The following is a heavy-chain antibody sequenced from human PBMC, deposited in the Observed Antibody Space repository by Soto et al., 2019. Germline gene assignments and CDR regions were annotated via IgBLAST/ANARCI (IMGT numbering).Heavy chain of an antibody. Sequence: GGSLRLSCVASGFTFSSYAMSWVRQAPGKGLEWVSAISGSGGSTYYADSVKGRFTISRDNSKNTLYLQMNSLRAEDTAVYYCAKEGYSYETRYYYYYYMDVWGKGTTVTVSS. J-gene: IGHJ6*03. CDR3: AKEGYSYETRYYYYYYMDV. D-gene: IGHD5-18*01. CDR1: GFTFSSYA. CDR2: ISGSGGST. V-gene: IGHV3-23*01.